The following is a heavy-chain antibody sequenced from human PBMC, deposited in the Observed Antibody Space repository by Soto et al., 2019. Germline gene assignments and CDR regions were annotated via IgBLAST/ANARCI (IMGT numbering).Heavy chain of an antibody. D-gene: IGHD1-26*01. V-gene: IGHV3-30*18. CDR1: GLTFSSCG. CDR2: ISYNGNNK. Sequence: SLRLSCAASGLTFSSCGIHWVRQAPGKGLEWVAVISYNGNNKYYADSVKARFTISRDNSKNALYLQMKSLRGEDTAVYYCAKDVSVGPVDYYFDHWGQGTPVTVSS. CDR3: AKDVSVGPVDYYFDH. J-gene: IGHJ4*02.